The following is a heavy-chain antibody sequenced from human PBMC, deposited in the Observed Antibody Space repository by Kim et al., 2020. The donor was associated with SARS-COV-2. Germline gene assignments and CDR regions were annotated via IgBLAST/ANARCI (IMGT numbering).Heavy chain of an antibody. CDR1: GFTFSSYG. CDR3: ARESGYYGSGSGVGDYYSYYGMDV. V-gene: IGHV3-33*01. CDR2: IWYDGSNK. J-gene: IGHJ6*02. Sequence: GGSLRLSCAASGFTFSSYGMHWVRQAPGKGLEWVAVIWYDGSNKYYADSVKGRFTISRDNSKNTLYLQMNSLRAEDTAVYYCARESGYYGSGSGVGDYYSYYGMDVWGQGTTVTVSS. D-gene: IGHD3-10*01.